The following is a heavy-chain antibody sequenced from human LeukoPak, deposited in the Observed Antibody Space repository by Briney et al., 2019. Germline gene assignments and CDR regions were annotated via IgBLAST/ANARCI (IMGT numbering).Heavy chain of an antibody. V-gene: IGHV4-38-2*02. J-gene: IGHJ3*02. CDR3: ARVGRSSIWFGDRPAFDI. Sequence: PSETLSLTCTVSGYSISSGYYWGWIRQPPGKGLEWIGSIYRSGSTYYNPSLMSRVSISVDTSKNQFSLKLSSVTAADTAVYYCARVGRSSIWFGDRPAFDIWGQGTMVTVSS. CDR2: IYRSGST. CDR1: GYSISSGYY. D-gene: IGHD3-10*01.